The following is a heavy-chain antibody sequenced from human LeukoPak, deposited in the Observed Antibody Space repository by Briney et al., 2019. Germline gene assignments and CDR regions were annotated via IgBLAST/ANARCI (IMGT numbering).Heavy chain of an antibody. D-gene: IGHD3-22*01. CDR1: GFTFSDYY. CDR2: ISSSGSTI. CDR3: AREVIYSGMDV. V-gene: IGHV3-11*01. Sequence: GGSLRLSCAASGFTFSDYYMSWIRQAPGKGLEWVSYISSSGSTIYYADSVKGRFTISRDNAKNSLYLQMNSLRAEDTALYHCAREVIYSGMDVWGQGTTVTVSS. J-gene: IGHJ6*02.